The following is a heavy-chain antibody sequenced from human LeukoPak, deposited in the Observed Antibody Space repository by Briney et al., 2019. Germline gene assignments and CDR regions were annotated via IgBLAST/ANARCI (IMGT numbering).Heavy chain of an antibody. J-gene: IGHJ5*02. V-gene: IGHV4-4*07. Sequence: SETLSLTCTVSGGSISSYYWSWIRQPAGKGLEWIGRIYTSGSTNYNPSLKSRVTMSVDTSKNQFSLKLSSVTAADTAVYYCARGEEYSSSSESRWFDPWGQGTLVTVSS. CDR3: ARGEEYSSSSESRWFDP. CDR2: IYTSGST. CDR1: GGSISSYY. D-gene: IGHD6-6*01.